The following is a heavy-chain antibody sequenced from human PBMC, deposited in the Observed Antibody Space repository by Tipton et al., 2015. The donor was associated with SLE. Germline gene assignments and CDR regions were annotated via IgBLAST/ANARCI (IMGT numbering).Heavy chain of an antibody. CDR2: ISYDGSDK. V-gene: IGHV3-30*18. Sequence: SLRLSCAASGFTFSSYGMHWVRQAPGKGLEWVAVISYDGSDKYYGDSVKGRFTISRDNSKNTLCLQMNSLRAEDTAVNYCAKGEAGFRGNYDAMDVWGQGTTVTVSS. D-gene: IGHD3-10*01. CDR3: AKGEAGFRGNYDAMDV. J-gene: IGHJ6*02. CDR1: GFTFSSYG.